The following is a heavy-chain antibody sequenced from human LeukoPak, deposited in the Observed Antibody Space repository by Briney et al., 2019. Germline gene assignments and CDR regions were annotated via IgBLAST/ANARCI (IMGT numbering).Heavy chain of an antibody. CDR2: ISAYNGNA. J-gene: IGHJ4*02. CDR1: GYTFTSYG. D-gene: IGHD3-10*01. V-gene: IGHV1-18*01. Sequence: ASVKVSCKASGYTFTSYGISWVRQAPGQGLEWMGWISAYNGNANYAQKLQGRVTMTTDTSTSTAYMELRSLRSDDTAVYYCARGLYYYGSGSYRYWGQGTLVTVSS. CDR3: ARGLYYYGSGSYRY.